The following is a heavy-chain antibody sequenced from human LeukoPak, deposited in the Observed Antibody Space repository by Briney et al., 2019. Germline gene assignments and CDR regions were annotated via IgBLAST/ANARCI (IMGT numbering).Heavy chain of an antibody. J-gene: IGHJ4*02. V-gene: IGHV3-66*02. CDR3: ARGFFNFED. D-gene: IGHD3-3*01. CDR2: IYSGGDT. CDR1: GLSVSGYY. Sequence: GGSLRLPCAASGLSVSGYYMSWFRQAPGRGLEWVSVIYSGGDTSYADSVKGRFTVSRNNAKNTVDLHMNSLRPEDTAFYYCARGFFNFEDWGRGTLVTGSS.